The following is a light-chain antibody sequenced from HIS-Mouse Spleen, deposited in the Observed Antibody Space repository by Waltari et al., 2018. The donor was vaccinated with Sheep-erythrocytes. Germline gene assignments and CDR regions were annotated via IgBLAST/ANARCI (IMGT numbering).Light chain of an antibody. Sequence: DIQMTQSPSSLSASVGDRVTITCQASQDISNYLNWYQQKPGKAPKLLIYDASNLETGVPSRFSGSGSETDFTFTISSLQPEDIATYYCQQRSNWYTFGQGTKLEIK. J-gene: IGKJ2*01. V-gene: IGKV1-33*01. CDR1: QDISNY. CDR3: QQRSNWYT. CDR2: DAS.